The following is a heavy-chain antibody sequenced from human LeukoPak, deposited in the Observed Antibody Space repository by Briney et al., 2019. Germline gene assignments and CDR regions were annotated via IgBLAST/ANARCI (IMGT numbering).Heavy chain of an antibody. V-gene: IGHV3-23*01. CDR3: AKTSVGEGRIIASGYFDN. Sequence: GGSLRLSCAASGFTFSIHAMTWVRQAPGNGLEWVSGVDSRGVTTEYADSVKGRFTISRDNSKNTLYLQMNSLRAEDTAVYYCAKTSVGEGRIIASGYFDNWGQGTLVTVSS. J-gene: IGHJ4*02. CDR2: VDSRGVTT. D-gene: IGHD2-15*01. CDR1: GFTFSIHA.